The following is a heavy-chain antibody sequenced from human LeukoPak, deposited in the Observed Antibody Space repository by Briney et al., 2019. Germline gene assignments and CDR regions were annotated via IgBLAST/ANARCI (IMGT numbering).Heavy chain of an antibody. J-gene: IGHJ3*02. Sequence: SETLSLTCTVSGGSISSGGYYWSWIRQPPGKGLEWIGYIYHSGSTYYNPSLKSRVTISVDRSKNQFSLKLSSVTAADTAVYYCASLQPPYCGGDCYPQSAFDIWGQGTMVTVSS. V-gene: IGHV4-30-2*01. CDR1: GGSISSGGYY. D-gene: IGHD2-21*02. CDR2: IYHSGST. CDR3: ASLQPPYCGGDCYPQSAFDI.